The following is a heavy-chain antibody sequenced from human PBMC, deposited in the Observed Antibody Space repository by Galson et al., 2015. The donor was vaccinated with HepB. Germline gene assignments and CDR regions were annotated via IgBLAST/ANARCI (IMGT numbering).Heavy chain of an antibody. D-gene: IGHD6-19*01. J-gene: IGHJ4*02. CDR2: IYYSGST. CDR3: ARRGLYSSPALDY. CDR1: GGSISSSSYY. V-gene: IGHV4-39*01. Sequence: SETLSLTCTVSGGSISSSSYYWGWIRQPPGKGLEWIGSIYYSGSTYYNPSLKSRVTISVDTSKNQFSLKLSSVTAADTAVYYCARRGLYSSPALDYWGQGTLVTVSS.